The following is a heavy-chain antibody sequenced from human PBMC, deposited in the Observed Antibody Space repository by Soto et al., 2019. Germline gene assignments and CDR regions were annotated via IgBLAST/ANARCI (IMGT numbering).Heavy chain of an antibody. CDR3: ARELEGGVFDI. CDR1: GGPVRDAYSY. D-gene: IGHD2-8*02. CDR2: LSYTGST. Sequence: SETLSLTCTVSGGPVRDAYSYWTWIRQPPGKGLEWMGYLSYTGSTYYNPSLRNRATISVDESSNHLSLRLSSVTAADTAVYYCARELEGGVFDIWGRGTLVTVS. V-gene: IGHV4-30-4*01. J-gene: IGHJ3*02.